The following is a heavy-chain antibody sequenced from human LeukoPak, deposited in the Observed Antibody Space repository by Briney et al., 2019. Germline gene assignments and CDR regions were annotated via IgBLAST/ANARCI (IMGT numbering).Heavy chain of an antibody. Sequence: GGSLRLSGAASGVTFSSYAMSWVRQAPGKGLEWVSGISGSSGSTYYADSVKGRFTISRDNSKNTLYLQMNSLRAEDTAVYYCAKDGGDCTNGVCYTRWYFEYWGQGTLVTVSS. CDR1: GVTFSSYA. J-gene: IGHJ4*02. V-gene: IGHV3-23*01. CDR3: AKDGGDCTNGVCYTRWYFEY. D-gene: IGHD2-8*01. CDR2: ISGSSGST.